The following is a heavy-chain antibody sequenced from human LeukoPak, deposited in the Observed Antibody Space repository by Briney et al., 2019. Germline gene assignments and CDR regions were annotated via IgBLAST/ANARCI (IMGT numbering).Heavy chain of an antibody. V-gene: IGHV4-4*02. J-gene: IGHJ3*02. Sequence: PSETLSLTCAVSGAPISSNNWWWSWVRQPPGKGLEWIGEIYHSGSTNYNPSLKSRVTISVDTSKNQFSLKLSSVTAADTAVYYCASRRGPRRPPGGAFDIWGQGTMVTVSS. D-gene: IGHD1-14*01. CDR2: IYHSGST. CDR1: GAPISSNNW. CDR3: ASRRGPRRPPGGAFDI.